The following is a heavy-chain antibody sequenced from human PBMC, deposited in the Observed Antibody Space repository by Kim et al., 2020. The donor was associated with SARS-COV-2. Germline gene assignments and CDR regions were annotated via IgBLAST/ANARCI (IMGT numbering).Heavy chain of an antibody. D-gene: IGHD6-13*01. J-gene: IGHJ2*01. CDR3: ARGVAAAGRWYFDL. V-gene: IGHV4-31*02. Sequence: NPSLNSRVTIAVDTSKNQFSLRLSSVTAADTAVYYCARGVAAAGRWYFDLWGRGTLVTVSS.